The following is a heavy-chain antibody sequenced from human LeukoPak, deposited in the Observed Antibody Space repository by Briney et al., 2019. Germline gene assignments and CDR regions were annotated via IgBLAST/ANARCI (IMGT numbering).Heavy chain of an antibody. Sequence: PGGSLRLSCAASGFTFSTYSMNWVRQAPGKGLEWVSSITNSGNYIFYADSLKGRFTTSRDNAKNLLYLQLNSLRAEDTAVYYCARIRLAAAGTIAMDVWGQGTTVTVSS. D-gene: IGHD6-13*01. CDR2: ITNSGNYI. CDR3: ARIRLAAAGTIAMDV. CDR1: GFTFSTYS. V-gene: IGHV3-21*01. J-gene: IGHJ6*02.